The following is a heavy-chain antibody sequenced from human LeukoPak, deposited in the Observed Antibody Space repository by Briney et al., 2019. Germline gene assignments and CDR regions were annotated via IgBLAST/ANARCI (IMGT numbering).Heavy chain of an antibody. D-gene: IGHD5-18*01. CDR3: ARAARIQLWLPGNWFDP. CDR2: INPSGGST. CDR1: GYTFTSYY. Sequence: GASVKVSCKASGYTFTSYYTHWVRQAPGQGLEWMGIINPSGGSTSYAQKFQGRVTMTRDTSTSTVYMELSGLRSEDTAVYYCARAARIQLWLPGNWFDPWGQGTLVTVSS. V-gene: IGHV1-46*01. J-gene: IGHJ5*02.